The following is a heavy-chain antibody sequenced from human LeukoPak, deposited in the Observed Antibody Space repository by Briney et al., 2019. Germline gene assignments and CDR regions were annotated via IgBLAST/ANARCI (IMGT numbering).Heavy chain of an antibody. D-gene: IGHD3-22*01. J-gene: IGHJ4*02. CDR1: GFPFSSYA. CDR2: ISGSGGST. V-gene: IGHV3-23*01. Sequence: GGSLRLSCADSGFPFSSYAMTWVRQTPGKGLERGSVISGSGGSTYYADSVKRRFTISRDNSKNTLYLQMNSLRAEDTAVYYCAKDYYYDSSGYYSTRLDSWGQGTLVTVSS. CDR3: AKDYYYDSSGYYSTRLDS.